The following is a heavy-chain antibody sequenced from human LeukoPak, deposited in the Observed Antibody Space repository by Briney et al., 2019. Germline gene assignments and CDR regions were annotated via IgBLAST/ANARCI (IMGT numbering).Heavy chain of an antibody. V-gene: IGHV4-59*08. Sequence: QASETLSLTRTVSGGSISSYYWSWIRQPPGKGLEWIGHIYYSGSTNYNPSLKSRVTISVDTSKNQFSLRLGSVTAADTAVYYCARPYSSGWYGVFHIWGQGTMVTVSS. CDR2: IYYSGST. CDR3: ARPYSSGWYGVFHI. D-gene: IGHD6-19*01. J-gene: IGHJ3*02. CDR1: GGSISSYY.